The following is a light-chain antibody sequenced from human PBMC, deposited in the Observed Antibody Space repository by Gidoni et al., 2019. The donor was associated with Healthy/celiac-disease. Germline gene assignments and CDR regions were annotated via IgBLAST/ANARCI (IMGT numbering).Light chain of an antibody. J-gene: IGLJ2*01. CDR1: SSNIGAGYD. CDR3: QSYDSSLSAL. V-gene: IGLV1-40*01. CDR2: GNS. Sequence: QSVLTQPPSVSGAPGQRVTISCTGSSSNIGAGYDVHWSQQLPGTAPNLLIYGNSNRPSGVPDRFSGSKSGTSASLAITGLQAEDEADYYCQSYDSSLSALFGGGTKLTVL.